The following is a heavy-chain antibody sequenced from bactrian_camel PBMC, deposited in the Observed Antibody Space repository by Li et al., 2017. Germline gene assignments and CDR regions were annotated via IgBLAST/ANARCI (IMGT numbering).Heavy chain of an antibody. J-gene: IGHJ4*01. D-gene: IGHD1*01. Sequence: VQLVESGGGTVQAGGSLRLSCAASGSTFRGYFMAWVRTQAPGNRFEWVASIERKDDGGRAYYADSVKGRFTISLDEGRDTMSLQLNMNNLKSEDTAMYHCARCRYPTVCYAQAPRGQGTQVTVS. CDR1: GSTFRGYF. V-gene: IGHV3S31*01. CDR2: IERKDDGGRA.